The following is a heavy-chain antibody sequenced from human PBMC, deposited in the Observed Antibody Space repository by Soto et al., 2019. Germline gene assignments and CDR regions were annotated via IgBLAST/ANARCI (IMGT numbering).Heavy chain of an antibody. D-gene: IGHD3-10*01. CDR1: GFTFSRYA. V-gene: IGHV3-23*01. J-gene: IGHJ5*02. Sequence: EVPLLESGGGLVQPGGSLRLSCAASGFTFSRYAMSWVRQAPGKGLEWVSAISGSGGSTYYADSVKGRFTISRDNSKTTLFLQMNSLRSEDTAVYYCAKWWDYGSAFFDPWGQGTLVTVSS. CDR2: ISGSGGST. CDR3: AKWWDYGSAFFDP.